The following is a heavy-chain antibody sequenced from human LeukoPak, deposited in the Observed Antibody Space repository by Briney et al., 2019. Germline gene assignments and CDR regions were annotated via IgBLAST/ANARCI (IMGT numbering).Heavy chain of an antibody. CDR1: GFTFSSYA. V-gene: IGHV3-30-3*01. CDR2: ISYDGSNK. J-gene: IGHJ6*02. Sequence: GGSLRLSCAASGFTFSSYAMPWVRQAPGKGLEWVAVISYDGSNKYYADSVKGRFTISRDNSKNTLYLQMNSLRAEDTAVYYCARAAYNWNYIVFYYYYGMDVWGQGTTVTVSS. CDR3: ARAAYNWNYIVFYYYYGMDV. D-gene: IGHD1-7*01.